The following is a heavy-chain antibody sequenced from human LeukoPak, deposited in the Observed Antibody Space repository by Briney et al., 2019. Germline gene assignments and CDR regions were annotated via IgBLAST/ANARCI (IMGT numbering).Heavy chain of an antibody. V-gene: IGHV4-4*02. D-gene: IGHD5-18*01. Sequence: SGTLSLTCAVSGGSISSSNWWSWVRQPPGKGLEWIGEIYHSGSTNYNPSLKSRVTISVDKSKNQFSLKLSSVTAADTAVYYCARAGAAMVSYYYYGMDVWGQGTTVTVSS. CDR3: ARAGAAMVSYYYYGMDV. CDR2: IYHSGST. J-gene: IGHJ6*02. CDR1: GGSISSSNW.